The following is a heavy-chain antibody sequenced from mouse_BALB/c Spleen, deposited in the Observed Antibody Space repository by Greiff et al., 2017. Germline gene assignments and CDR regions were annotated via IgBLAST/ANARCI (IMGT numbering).Heavy chain of an antibody. D-gene: IGHD1-1*01. CDR3: TRKDYYGYRYFDV. CDR1: GYTFTSYW. V-gene: IGHV1-69*02. CDR2: IYPSDSYT. Sequence: QVQLQQPGAELVRPGASVKLSCKASGYTFTSYWINWVKQRPGQGLEWIGNIYPSDSYTNYNQKFKDKATLTVDKSSSTAYMQLSSPTSEDSAVYYCTRKDYYGYRYFDVWGAGTTVTVSS. J-gene: IGHJ1*01.